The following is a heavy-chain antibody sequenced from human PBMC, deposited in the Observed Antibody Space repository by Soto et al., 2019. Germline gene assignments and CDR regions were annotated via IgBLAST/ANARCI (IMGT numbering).Heavy chain of an antibody. Sequence: SETLSLTCTVSGGSISSYYWSWIRQPPGKGLEWIGYIYYSGSTNYNPSLKSRVTISVDTSKNQFSLKLSSVTAADTAVYYCAISGSSGWSIAEYFQHWGQGTLVTVSS. D-gene: IGHD6-19*01. CDR2: IYYSGST. CDR3: AISGSSGWSIAEYFQH. V-gene: IGHV4-59*01. J-gene: IGHJ1*01. CDR1: GGSISSYY.